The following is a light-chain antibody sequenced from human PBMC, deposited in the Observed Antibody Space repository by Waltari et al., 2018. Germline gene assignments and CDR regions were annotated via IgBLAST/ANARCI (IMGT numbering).Light chain of an antibody. CDR1: QSVLYSSNNKNY. CDR3: QQYYSTPT. J-gene: IGKJ2*01. CDR2: WAS. V-gene: IGKV4-1*01. Sequence: DIVMTQSPDSLAVSLGERATINCKSSQSVLYSSNNKNYLAWYQQKPGQPPKLLIYWASTRESGVPDRFSGSGSGTDFTLTISSLHAEDVAVYYCQQYYSTPTFGQGTKLEIK.